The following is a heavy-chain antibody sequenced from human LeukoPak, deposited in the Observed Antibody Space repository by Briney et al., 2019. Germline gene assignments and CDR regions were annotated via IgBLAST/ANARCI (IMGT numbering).Heavy chain of an antibody. J-gene: IGHJ4*02. CDR3: ARTEDIVVVVAAK. Sequence: SETLSLTCTVSGGSISSSSYYWGWIRHPPGKGLEWIGSVYYGGSTYYNPSLKSRVTISVDTSKNQFSLKLSSVTAADTAVYYCARTEDIVVVVAAKWGQGTPVTVSS. D-gene: IGHD2-15*01. CDR2: VYYGGST. V-gene: IGHV4-39*01. CDR1: GGSISSSSYY.